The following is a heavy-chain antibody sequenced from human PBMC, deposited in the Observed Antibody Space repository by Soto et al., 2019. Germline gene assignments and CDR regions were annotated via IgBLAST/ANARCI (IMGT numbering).Heavy chain of an antibody. D-gene: IGHD1-26*01. V-gene: IGHV1-46*01. CDR3: ARGISGTYTALDY. J-gene: IGHJ4*02. Sequence: ASVKVSCKASGYTFTTYYMHWVRQAPGQGLEWMGMVNPNGGATAYAQKFEARVTMTSDTSTSTVYMELSSLRSEDTAVYYCARGISGTYTALDYWGQGSLVNVSS. CDR1: GYTFTTYY. CDR2: VNPNGGAT.